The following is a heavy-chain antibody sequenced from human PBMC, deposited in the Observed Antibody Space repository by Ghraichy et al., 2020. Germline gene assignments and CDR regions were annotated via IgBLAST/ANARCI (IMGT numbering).Heavy chain of an antibody. CDR1: GFTFSSYG. CDR2: ISYDGTNK. Sequence: LSLTCAASGFTFSSYGIHWVRQAPGKGLEWVAVISYDGTNKFYGDSVKGRFTISRDNSKNTVFLQMNSLTGEDTAVYYCARDGVLVRGENFFDYWGQGTLVTVSS. V-gene: IGHV3-30*03. CDR3: ARDGVLVRGENFFDY. D-gene: IGHD3-10*01. J-gene: IGHJ4*02.